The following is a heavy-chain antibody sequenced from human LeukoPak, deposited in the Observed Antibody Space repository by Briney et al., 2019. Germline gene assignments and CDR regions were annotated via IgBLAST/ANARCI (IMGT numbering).Heavy chain of an antibody. CDR2: IIPIFGTA. J-gene: IGHJ4*02. CDR1: GGTFSIYV. D-gene: IGHD3-3*01. V-gene: IGHV1-69*13. Sequence: ASVTVSCTASGGTFSIYVISWVRQAPGQGLEWMGGIIPIFGTANYAQKFQGRVTITADESTSTAYMELSSLRSEDTAVYYCARGRGFWSGYYSLDLDYWGQGTLVTVSS. CDR3: ARGRGFWSGYYSLDLDY.